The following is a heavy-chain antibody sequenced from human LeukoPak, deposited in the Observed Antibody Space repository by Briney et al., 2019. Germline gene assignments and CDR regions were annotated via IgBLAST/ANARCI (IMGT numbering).Heavy chain of an antibody. CDR1: GFTFSSYA. V-gene: IGHV3-23*01. J-gene: IGHJ4*02. Sequence: GGSLRLSCAASGFTFSSYAMSWVRQAPGKGLEWVSAISGSGGSTYYADSVKGRFTISRDNSKNTLYLQMNSLRAEDTAVYYCAKDLGTNYYDSSGYYYGFGYWGQGTLVTVSS. D-gene: IGHD3-22*01. CDR3: AKDLGTNYYDSSGYYYGFGY. CDR2: ISGSGGST.